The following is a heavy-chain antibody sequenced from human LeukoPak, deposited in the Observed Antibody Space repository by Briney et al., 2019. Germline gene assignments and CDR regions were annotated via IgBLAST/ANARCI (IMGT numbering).Heavy chain of an antibody. Sequence: ASVKVSCRASGGTFSRHAINWVRQAPGQGLEWMGWISAYNGNTNYAQKLQGRVTMTTDTSTSTAYMELRSLRSDDTAVYYCARDGSVSSGYPNYWGQGTLVTVSS. CDR2: ISAYNGNT. CDR1: GGTFSRHA. D-gene: IGHD3-22*01. J-gene: IGHJ4*02. CDR3: ARDGSVSSGYPNY. V-gene: IGHV1-18*01.